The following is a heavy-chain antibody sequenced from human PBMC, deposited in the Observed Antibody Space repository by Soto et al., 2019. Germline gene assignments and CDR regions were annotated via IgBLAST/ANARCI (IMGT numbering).Heavy chain of an antibody. Sequence: QVQLVQSGAEVKKPGASVKVSCKASGYTFTSYGISWVRQAPGQGLEWMGWISAYNGNTNYAQKLQGIVTMTTHTSTTTDHMELRSLRSDETAVYYCASELIYGSGSYYWGQGTLVTVSS. CDR2: ISAYNGNT. J-gene: IGHJ4*02. V-gene: IGHV1-18*01. D-gene: IGHD3-10*01. CDR1: GYTFTSYG. CDR3: ASELIYGSGSYY.